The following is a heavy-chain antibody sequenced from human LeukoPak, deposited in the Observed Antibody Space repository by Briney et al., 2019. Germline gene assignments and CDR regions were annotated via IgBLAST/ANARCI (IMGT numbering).Heavy chain of an antibody. CDR1: GFTVTTNY. CDR2: IYSGGTV. V-gene: IGHV3-53*01. D-gene: IGHD5-18*01. Sequence: GGSLRLSCAASGFTVTTNYMTWVRQAPGKGLEWVSVIYSGGTVYYADSVKGRYTISRDNSKDTLYLQMNSLRAEDTAVYYCARGRYSSPDYWGQGTLVTVSS. J-gene: IGHJ4*02. CDR3: ARGRYSSPDY.